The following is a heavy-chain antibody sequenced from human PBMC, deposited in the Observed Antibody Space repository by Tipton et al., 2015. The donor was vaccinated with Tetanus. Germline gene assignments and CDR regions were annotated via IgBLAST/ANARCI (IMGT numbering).Heavy chain of an antibody. J-gene: IGHJ4*02. CDR1: GASFSSGDYY. V-gene: IGHV4-30-4*01. CDR3: ATDRRGPGEVRGLDN. Sequence: TLSLTCTVSGASFSSGDYYWSWIRKPPGKDLEWIGYIYQTGTTYYNPSLKGRVTISMDRSNTQFSLRLDSVTAADTAVYYCATDRRGPGEVRGLDNWGQGTLVTVSS. CDR2: IYQTGTT. D-gene: IGHD3-10*01.